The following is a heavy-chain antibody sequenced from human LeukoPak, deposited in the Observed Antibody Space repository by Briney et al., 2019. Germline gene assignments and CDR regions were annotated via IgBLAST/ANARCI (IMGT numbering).Heavy chain of an antibody. CDR2: ISGSSSYI. J-gene: IGHJ4*02. D-gene: IGHD1-26*01. Sequence: GGSLRLSCAASGFTFSSYSMNWVRQAPGKGLEWVSSISGSSSYIYYADSVKGRFTISRDNAKNSLYLQMNSLRAEDTAVYYCARDASGSQGYWGQGTLVTVSS. V-gene: IGHV3-21*01. CDR3: ARDASGSQGY. CDR1: GFTFSSYS.